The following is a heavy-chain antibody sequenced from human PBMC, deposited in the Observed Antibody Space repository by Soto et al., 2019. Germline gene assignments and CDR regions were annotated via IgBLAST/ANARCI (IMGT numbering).Heavy chain of an antibody. J-gene: IGHJ4*02. Sequence: ASVKVSCKASGYTFTSYYMHWVRQAPGQGLEWMGIINPSGGSTSYAQKFQGRVTMTRDTSTSTVYMELSSLRSEDTAVYYCAIILKAYYFDYWGQGTLVTVSS. V-gene: IGHV1-46*01. CDR1: GYTFTSYY. CDR2: INPSGGST. CDR3: AIILKAYYFDY.